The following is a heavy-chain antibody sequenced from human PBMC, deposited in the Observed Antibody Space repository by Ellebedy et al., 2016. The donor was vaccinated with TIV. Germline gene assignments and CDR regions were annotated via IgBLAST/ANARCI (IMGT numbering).Heavy chain of an antibody. CDR3: ARDRSSGSINWFDP. V-gene: IGHV3-7*03. J-gene: IGHJ5*02. CDR1: GFIFSNYW. D-gene: IGHD6-19*01. CDR2: IKQDGSEQ. Sequence: PGGSLRLSCAASGFIFSNYWMSWVRQAPGKGLEWVANIKQDGSEQYHVDSVKGRFTISRDNAKKSLYLQMNSLRVEDTAVYYCARDRSSGSINWFDPWGQGTLVTVSS.